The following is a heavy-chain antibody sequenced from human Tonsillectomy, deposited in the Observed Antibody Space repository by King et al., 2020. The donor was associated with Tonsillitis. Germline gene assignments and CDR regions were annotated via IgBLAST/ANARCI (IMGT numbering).Heavy chain of an antibody. CDR1: GFTFSSYG. V-gene: IGHV3-30*02. CDR3: AKAEGYQDGGWYAFDI. CDR2: IRYDGSNK. J-gene: IGHJ3*02. Sequence: VQLVESGGGVVQPGGSLRLSCAASGFTFSSYGMHWVRQAPGKGLEWVAFIRYDGSNKYYADSVKGRFTISRDNSKNTLYLQMNSLRAEDTAVCYCAKAEGYQDGGWYAFDIWGQGTMVTVSS. D-gene: IGHD6-19*01.